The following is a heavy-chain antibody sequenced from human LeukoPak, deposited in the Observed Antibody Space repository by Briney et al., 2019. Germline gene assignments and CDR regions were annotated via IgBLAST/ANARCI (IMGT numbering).Heavy chain of an antibody. D-gene: IGHD6-13*01. CDR2: INPSGGGT. J-gene: IGHJ4*02. V-gene: IGHV1-2*02. CDR1: GYTFTGYY. Sequence: ASVKVSCKASGYTFTGYYMRWVRQAPGQGLEWMGWINPSGGGTNNAQKFTGRVTMTRDTSISTAYMELSRLRSDDTAVYYCARIQQLVRLHFDYWGQGTLVPVSS. CDR3: ARIQQLVRLHFDY.